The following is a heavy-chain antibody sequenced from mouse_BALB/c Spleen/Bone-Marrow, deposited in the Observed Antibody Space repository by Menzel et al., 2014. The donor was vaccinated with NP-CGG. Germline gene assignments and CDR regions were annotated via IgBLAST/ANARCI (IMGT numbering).Heavy chain of an antibody. CDR1: GYTFTSYR. J-gene: IGHJ1*01. CDR3: TRGDYDWYFDV. V-gene: IGHV1S127*01. CDR2: IDPSDSYT. Sequence: QVQLKQSGAELVKPGASVKMSCKASGYTFTSYRMHWVKQRPGQGLEWIGVIDPSDSYTSYNQKFKGKATLTVDTSSSTAYMQLSSLTSGDSAVYYCTRGDYDWYFDVWGAGTTVTVSS. D-gene: IGHD2-4*01.